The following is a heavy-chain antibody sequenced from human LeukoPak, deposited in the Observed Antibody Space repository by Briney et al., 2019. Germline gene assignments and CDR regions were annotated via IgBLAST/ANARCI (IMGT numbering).Heavy chain of an antibody. CDR2: IYYSGST. CDR3: ARAGGSMTAGGTEGVNFHH. J-gene: IGHJ1*01. Sequence: SETLSLTCTVSGGSISSGGYYWSWIRQHPGKGLEWIGYIYYSGSTYYNPSLKSRVTISVDTSKNQFSLKLRSVTAADTAVYYCARAGGSMTAGGTEGVNFHHWGQGTLVTVSS. CDR1: GGSISSGGYY. V-gene: IGHV4-31*03. D-gene: IGHD6-13*01.